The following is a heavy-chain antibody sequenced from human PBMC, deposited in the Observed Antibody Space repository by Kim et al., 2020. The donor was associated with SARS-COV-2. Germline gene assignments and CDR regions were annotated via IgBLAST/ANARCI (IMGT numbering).Heavy chain of an antibody. D-gene: IGHD2-2*01. J-gene: IGHJ5*02. Sequence: ASVKVSCKVSGYTLTELSMHWVRQAPGKGLEWMGGFDPEDGETIYAQKFQGRVTMTEDTSTDTAYMELSSLRSEDTAVYYCATGLVVPAAMLGRGGFDPWGQGTLVTVSS. CDR3: ATGLVVPAAMLGRGGFDP. CDR1: GYTLTELS. CDR2: FDPEDGET. V-gene: IGHV1-24*01.